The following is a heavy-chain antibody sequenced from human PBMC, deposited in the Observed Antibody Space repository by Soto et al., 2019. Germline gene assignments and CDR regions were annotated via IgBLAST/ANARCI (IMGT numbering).Heavy chain of an antibody. CDR1: GFTVSSNY. CDR3: AKDQGSSWYEIDY. D-gene: IGHD6-13*01. Sequence: SGGPLRLSCAASGFTVSSNYMSWVRQAPGKGLEWVSVIYSGGSTYYADSVKGRFTISRDNSKNTLYLQMNSLRAEDTAVYYCAKDQGSSWYEIDYWGQGTLVTVSS. CDR2: IYSGGST. J-gene: IGHJ4*02. V-gene: IGHV3-66*01.